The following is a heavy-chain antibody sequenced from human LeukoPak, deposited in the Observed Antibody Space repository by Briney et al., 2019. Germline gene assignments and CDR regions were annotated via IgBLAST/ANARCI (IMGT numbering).Heavy chain of an antibody. CDR1: GYTFISYY. D-gene: IGHD4-17*01. Sequence: ASVKVSCKASGYTFISYYIHWVRQAPGQGLEWMGMINPSGGSTSYTQRFQGRVTMTRNTSISTAYMELSSLRSEDTAVYYCARGIHSGYGDYVDYWGQGTLVTVSS. J-gene: IGHJ4*02. CDR3: ARGIHSGYGDYVDY. V-gene: IGHV1-46*01. CDR2: INPSGGST.